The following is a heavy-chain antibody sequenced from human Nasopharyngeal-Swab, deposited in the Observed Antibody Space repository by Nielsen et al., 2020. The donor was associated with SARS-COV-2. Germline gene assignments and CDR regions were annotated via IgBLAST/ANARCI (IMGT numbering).Heavy chain of an antibody. D-gene: IGHD3-16*01. Sequence: ASVKVSCKASGYTFTSYDINWVRQAPGQGLEWMGCVHPNGGDTGYAQKFQGRVTMTRDTSTSTAYMELSSLTSEDTAVYYCARATGLVYYYYMDVWGKGTTVTVS. J-gene: IGHJ6*03. CDR2: VHPNGGDT. CDR3: ARATGLVYYYYMDV. V-gene: IGHV1-8*01. CDR1: GYTFTSYD.